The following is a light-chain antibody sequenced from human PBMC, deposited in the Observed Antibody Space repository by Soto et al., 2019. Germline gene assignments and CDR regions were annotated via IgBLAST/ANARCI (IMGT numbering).Light chain of an antibody. V-gene: IGKV1-5*03. CDR1: QSISSW. J-gene: IGKJ1*01. CDR2: KAS. CDR3: QQFNSYPWT. Sequence: RQMTQSPSTLSASVGDRVTITCRASQSISSWLAWYQQKPGKAPKLLIYKASSLESGVPSRFSGSGSGTEFTLTFSSLQPDDFATYYCQQFNSYPWTFGQGTKVEIK.